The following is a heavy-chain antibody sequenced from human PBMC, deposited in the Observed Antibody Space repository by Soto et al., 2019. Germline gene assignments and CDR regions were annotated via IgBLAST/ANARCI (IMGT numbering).Heavy chain of an antibody. CDR3: ARDRIPSSSAYYYYGMDV. CDR2: IYYSGST. Sequence: ETLSLSCPVSGGSISSYYWSWIRQPPGKGLEWIGYIYYSGSTNYNPSLKSRVTISVDTSKNQFSLKLSSVTAADTAVYYCARDRIPSSSAYYYYGMDVWGQGTKVTVYS. CDR1: GGSISSYY. D-gene: IGHD6-6*01. V-gene: IGHV4-59*01. J-gene: IGHJ6*02.